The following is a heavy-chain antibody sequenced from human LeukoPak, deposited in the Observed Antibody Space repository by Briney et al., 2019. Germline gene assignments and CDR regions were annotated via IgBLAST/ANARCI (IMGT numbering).Heavy chain of an antibody. V-gene: IGHV3-53*01. J-gene: IGHJ4*02. D-gene: IGHD7-27*01. CDR3: AKDGGLWVSAHWGDS. CDR2: IYSDGST. CDR1: GFTVSNNY. Sequence: PGGSLRLSCAASGFTVSNNYMSWVRQAPGKGLEWVSIIYSDGSTYYADSVKGRFTVSRDNSKNTLFLQMNSLRAEDTAVYYCAKDGGLWVSAHWGDSWGRGTLVTVSS.